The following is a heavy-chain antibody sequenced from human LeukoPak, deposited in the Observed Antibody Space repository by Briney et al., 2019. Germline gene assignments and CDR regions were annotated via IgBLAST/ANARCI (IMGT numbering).Heavy chain of an antibody. D-gene: IGHD3-16*02. J-gene: IGHJ4*02. CDR3: ARGWITFGGVISN. Sequence: SETLSLTCAVYGGSFSGYYWSWIRQPPGKGLEGIGEINHSGTTDYNPSLKSRVTISVNTSKNQFSLKLSSVTAADTAVYYCARGWITFGGVISNWGQGTLVTVSS. CDR2: INHSGTT. CDR1: GGSFSGYY. V-gene: IGHV4-34*01.